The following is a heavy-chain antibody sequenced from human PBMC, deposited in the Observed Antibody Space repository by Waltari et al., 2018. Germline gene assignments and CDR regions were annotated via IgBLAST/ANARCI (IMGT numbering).Heavy chain of an antibody. Sequence: QVQLQESGPGLVKPSETLSLTCTVSGGSISSYYWSWIRQPPGQGLEWIEYIYYSGSTNYNPSLKSRVTISVDTSKNQFSLKLSSVTAADTAVYYCARVGYCSGGSCYSGAFDIWGQGTMVTVSS. CDR1: GGSISSYY. CDR2: IYYSGST. J-gene: IGHJ3*02. CDR3: ARVGYCSGGSCYSGAFDI. V-gene: IGHV4-59*01. D-gene: IGHD2-15*01.